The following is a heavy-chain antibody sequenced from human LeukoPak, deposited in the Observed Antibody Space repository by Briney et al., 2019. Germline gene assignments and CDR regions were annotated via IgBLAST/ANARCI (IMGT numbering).Heavy chain of an antibody. D-gene: IGHD1-26*01. CDR2: IYYSGTT. J-gene: IGHJ5*02. CDR3: ARQVSKGSWLDP. CDR1: DGSISSHY. Sequence: PSETLSLTCTVSDGSISSHYWSWIRQPPGKGLECIGYIYYSGTTNYNPSLKSRVTISVDTSRNHFSLKLSSVTAADTAVYYCARQVSKGSWLDPWGQGTLVTVSS. V-gene: IGHV4-59*08.